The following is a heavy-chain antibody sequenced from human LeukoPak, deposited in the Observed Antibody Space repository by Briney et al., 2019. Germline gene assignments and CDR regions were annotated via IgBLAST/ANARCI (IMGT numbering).Heavy chain of an antibody. J-gene: IGHJ6*04. CDR1: GFTFDDYA. CDR3: AELGITMIGGV. Sequence: GGSLRLSCAASGFTFDDYAMHWVRQAPGRGLEWVSGISWNSGSIGYADSVKGRFTISRDNAKNSLYLQMNSLRAEDTAVYYCAELGITMIGGVWGKGTTVTISS. V-gene: IGHV3-9*01. CDR2: ISWNSGSI. D-gene: IGHD3-10*02.